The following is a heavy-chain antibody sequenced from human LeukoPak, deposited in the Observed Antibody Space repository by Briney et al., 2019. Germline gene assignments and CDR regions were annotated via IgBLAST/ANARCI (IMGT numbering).Heavy chain of an antibody. V-gene: IGHV3-30-3*01. CDR2: ISYDGSNK. CDR1: GFTFSSYA. J-gene: IGHJ5*02. Sequence: GGSLRLSCAASGFTFSSYAMHWVRQAPGKGLEWVAVISYDGSNKYYADSVKGRFTISRDNSKNTLYLQMNSLRAEDTAVYYCAKESLRFLEWFDGWGQGTLVTVSS. CDR3: AKESLRFLEWFDG. D-gene: IGHD3-3*01.